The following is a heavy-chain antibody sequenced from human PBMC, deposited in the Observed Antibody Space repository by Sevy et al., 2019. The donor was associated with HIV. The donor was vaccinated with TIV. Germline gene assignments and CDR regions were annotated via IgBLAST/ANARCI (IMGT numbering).Heavy chain of an antibody. CDR2: ISYDGSNK. V-gene: IGHV3-30-3*01. CDR3: ARGDSSGYYYDPYYYGMDV. CDR1: GFTFSSYA. J-gene: IGHJ6*02. Sequence: GGSLRLSCAASGFTFSSYAMHWVRQAPGKGLEWVAVISYDGSNKYYADSVKGRFTISRDNSKNTLYLQMNSLRAEDTAVYYCARGDSSGYYYDPYYYGMDVWGRGTTVTVSS. D-gene: IGHD3-22*01.